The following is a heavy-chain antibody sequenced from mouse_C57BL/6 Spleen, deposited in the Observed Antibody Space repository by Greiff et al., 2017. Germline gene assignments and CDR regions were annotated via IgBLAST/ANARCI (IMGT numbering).Heavy chain of an antibody. V-gene: IGHV5-17*01. CDR3: ARKLWYFDV. CDR1: GFTFSDYG. J-gene: IGHJ1*03. CDR2: ISSGSSTI. Sequence: EVKLMESGGGLVKPGGSLKLPCAASGFTFSDYGMHWVRQAPEKGLEWVAYISSGSSTIYYADTVKGRFTISRDNAKNTLFLQMTSLRSEDTAMYYCARKLWYFDVWGTGTTVTVSS.